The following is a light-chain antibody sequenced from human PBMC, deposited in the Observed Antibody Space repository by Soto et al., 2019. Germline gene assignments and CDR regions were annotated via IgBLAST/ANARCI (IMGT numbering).Light chain of an antibody. V-gene: IGLV2-23*01. CDR3: CSYAGSSNV. Sequence: QPVLTQPASVSGSPGQSITISCTKTSSDVGSYNLVSWYQQHPGKAPKLMIYEGSKRPSGVSNRFSGSKSGNTASLTISGLQAEDEADYYCCSYAGSSNVFGTGTKVTVL. CDR1: SSDVGSYNL. CDR2: EGS. J-gene: IGLJ1*01.